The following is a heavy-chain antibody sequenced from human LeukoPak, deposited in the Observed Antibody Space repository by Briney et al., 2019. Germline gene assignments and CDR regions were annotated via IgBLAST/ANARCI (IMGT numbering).Heavy chain of an antibody. CDR1: GFTFSSYW. CDR2: IKQDGSEK. CDR3: ARALDYYDSSGYPHNYYYYYYMDV. J-gene: IGHJ6*03. D-gene: IGHD3-22*01. Sequence: GGSLRLSCAASGFTFSSYWMSGVRQAPGKGLEWVANIKQDGSEKYYVDSVKGRFTISRDNAKNSLYLQMNSLRAEDTAVYYCARALDYYDSSGYPHNYYYYYYMDVWGKGTTVTVSS. V-gene: IGHV3-7*01.